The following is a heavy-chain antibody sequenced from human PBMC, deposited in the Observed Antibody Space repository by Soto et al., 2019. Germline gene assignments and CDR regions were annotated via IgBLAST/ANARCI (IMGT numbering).Heavy chain of an antibody. CDR3: ARDEYSSSWYEGDY. CDR2: INPNSGGT. Sequence: QVQLVQSGAEVKKPGASVKVSCKASGDTFTGYYMHWVRQAPGQGLEWLGWINPNSGGTNYAQKFQGRVTMTRDTSISTAYMELSRLRFDATAVYYCARDEYSSSWYEGDYWGQGTLVTVSS. D-gene: IGHD6-13*01. CDR1: GDTFTGYY. V-gene: IGHV1-2*02. J-gene: IGHJ4*02.